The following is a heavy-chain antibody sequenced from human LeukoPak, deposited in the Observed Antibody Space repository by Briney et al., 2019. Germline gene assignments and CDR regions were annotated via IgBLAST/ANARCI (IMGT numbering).Heavy chain of an antibody. V-gene: IGHV1-2*02. Sequence: ASVKVSCKASGYTFTGYYMHWVRQAPGQGLEWMGWINPNSGGTNYAQKFQGRVTMTRDPSISTAYMELSRLRSDDTAVYYCARDWVVPAAIIDWGQGTLVSVSS. CDR1: GYTFTGYY. D-gene: IGHD2-2*01. J-gene: IGHJ4*02. CDR2: INPNSGGT. CDR3: ARDWVVPAAIID.